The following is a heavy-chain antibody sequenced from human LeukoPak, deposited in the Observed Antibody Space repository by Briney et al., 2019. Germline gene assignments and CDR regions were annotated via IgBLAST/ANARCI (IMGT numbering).Heavy chain of an antibody. Sequence: SETLSLTGTGSGGSISSYYWSWLRQPPGKGLEGVGYIYYSGSTNYNPSLKSRVTISVDTSKNQFSLKLSSVTAADTAVYYCARGLRIRDAFDIWGQGTMVTVSS. CDR3: ARGLRIRDAFDI. V-gene: IGHV4-59*01. CDR2: IYYSGST. J-gene: IGHJ3*02. CDR1: GGSISSYY. D-gene: IGHD3-10*01.